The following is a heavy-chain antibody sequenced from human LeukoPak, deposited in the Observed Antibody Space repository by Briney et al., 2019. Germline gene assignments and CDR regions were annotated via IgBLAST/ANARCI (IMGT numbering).Heavy chain of an antibody. D-gene: IGHD6-19*01. CDR3: AKDPVKYGYSSEATEF. CDR2: IWSAEGNK. J-gene: IGHJ4*02. CDR1: GFTFRRYW. V-gene: IGHV3-30*02. Sequence: GALELSCGTAGFTFRRYWMHWGRPGPGKGVGGGAGIWSAEGNKNYLDSVKGRLTISRDNSKNTLYLQMNSLRAEDTAVYYCAKDPVKYGYSSEATEFWGQGTLVTVSS.